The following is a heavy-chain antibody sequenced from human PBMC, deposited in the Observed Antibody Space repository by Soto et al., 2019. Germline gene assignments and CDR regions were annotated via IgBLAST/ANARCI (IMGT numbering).Heavy chain of an antibody. J-gene: IGHJ6*02. CDR1: GGSISSGDYY. CDR2: IYYSGST. Sequence: QVQLQESGPGLVKPSQTLSLTCTVSGGSISSGDYYWSWIRQPPGKGLEWIGYIYYSGSTYYNPSLKSRVTISVDTSKNQFSLKLCSVTAADTAVYYCARGYCSGGSCSYYGMDVWGQGTTVTVSS. D-gene: IGHD2-15*01. CDR3: ARGYCSGGSCSYYGMDV. V-gene: IGHV4-30-4*01.